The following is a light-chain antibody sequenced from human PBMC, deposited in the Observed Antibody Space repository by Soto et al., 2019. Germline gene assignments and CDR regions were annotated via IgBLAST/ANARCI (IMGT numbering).Light chain of an antibody. V-gene: IGLV2-14*01. Sequence: QSALTQPASVSGSPGQSITISCTGTSSDVGGYNYVSWYPHHPGKAPKLIICEVTNRPSGVSTRFSGSKSGNTASLTISGLQADDEADYYCSSYTSSSTWVFGGGTKLTVL. CDR2: EVT. CDR1: SSDVGGYNY. J-gene: IGLJ3*02. CDR3: SSYTSSSTWV.